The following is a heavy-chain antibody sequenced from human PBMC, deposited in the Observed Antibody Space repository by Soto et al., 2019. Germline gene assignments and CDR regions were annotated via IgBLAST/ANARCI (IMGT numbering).Heavy chain of an antibody. V-gene: IGHV3-15*01. CDR3: ATVYCATTSCYAPLDY. J-gene: IGHJ4*02. Sequence: GGSLRLSCAASGFTFSNAWMSWVRQAPGKGLEWIGRIKTNSDGGTVDYASPVKGRFTISRDDSKSMLYLDLNSLKTEDTGVYFCATVYCATTSCYAPLDYWGKGTLVTVSS. CDR2: IKTNSDGGTV. CDR1: GFTFSNAW. D-gene: IGHD2-2*01.